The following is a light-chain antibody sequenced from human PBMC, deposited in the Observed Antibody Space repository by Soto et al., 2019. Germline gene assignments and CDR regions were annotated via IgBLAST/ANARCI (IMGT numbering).Light chain of an antibody. CDR2: DAS. V-gene: IGKV1-5*01. J-gene: IGKJ2*01. Sequence: DIPMTQSPSTVSASVGDRVTITCRASQSISTWLAWYQQKPGKAPKLLIYDASSLESGVPSRFSGSGSGTEFTLTISSPQPDDFATYYCQQYNSYSYTFGQGTKLEI. CDR3: QQYNSYSYT. CDR1: QSISTW.